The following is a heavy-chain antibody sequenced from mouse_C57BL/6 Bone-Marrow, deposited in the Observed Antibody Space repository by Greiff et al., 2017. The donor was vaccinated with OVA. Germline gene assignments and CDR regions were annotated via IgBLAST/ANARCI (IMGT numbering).Heavy chain of an antibody. CDR2: IDPSDSYT. Sequence: VQLQQHGAELVMPGASVKLSCKASGYTFTSYWMHWVKQRPGQGLEWIGEIDPSDSYTNYNQKFKGKSTLTVDKSSSTTYMQLSSLTSEDSAVYYCARPGYWGQGTTLTVSS. CDR1: GYTFTSYW. V-gene: IGHV1-69*01. CDR3: ARPGY. J-gene: IGHJ2*01.